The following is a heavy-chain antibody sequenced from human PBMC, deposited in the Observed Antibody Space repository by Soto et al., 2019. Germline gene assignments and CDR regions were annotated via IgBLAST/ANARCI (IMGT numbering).Heavy chain of an antibody. Sequence: GESLKISCKGSVYSFAGYWIGWVRQMPGKGLDWMGVIYPGDSDTRYSPSFHGQVTISADKSISTAYLQWSSLKASDTAMYFCARLPGVRGVFDGFNVWGQGTMGTV. CDR3: ARLPGVRGVFDGFNV. D-gene: IGHD3-10*01. J-gene: IGHJ3*01. V-gene: IGHV5-51*01. CDR2: IYPGDSDT. CDR1: VYSFAGYW.